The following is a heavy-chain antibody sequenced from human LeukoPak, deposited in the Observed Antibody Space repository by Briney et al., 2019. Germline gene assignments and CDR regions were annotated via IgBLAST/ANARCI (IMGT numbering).Heavy chain of an antibody. J-gene: IGHJ6*02. CDR1: GFTFSSYD. Sequence: GGSLRLSCAASGFTFSSYDMHWVRQATGKGLEWVSAIGTAGDTYYPGSMKGRFTISRENAKNSLYLQMNSLRAGDTAVYYCARGRNYYGSGRPYGMDVWGQGTTVTVSS. V-gene: IGHV3-13*04. D-gene: IGHD3-10*01. CDR3: ARGRNYYGSGRPYGMDV. CDR2: IGTAGDT.